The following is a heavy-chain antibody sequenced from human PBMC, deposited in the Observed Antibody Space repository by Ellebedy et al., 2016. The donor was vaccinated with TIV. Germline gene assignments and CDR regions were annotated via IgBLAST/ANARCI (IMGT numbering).Heavy chain of an antibody. CDR1: EFTFSSYV. Sequence: GESLKISCAASEFTFSSYVMSWVRQAPGKGQESVSAISASGSSTYNADSVKGRFTISRDNSKNTLYLQMNSLRAEDTAVYYCAKDYSGLHGMDVWGQGTTVTVSS. D-gene: IGHD1-26*01. J-gene: IGHJ6*02. CDR2: ISASGSST. V-gene: IGHV3-23*01. CDR3: AKDYSGLHGMDV.